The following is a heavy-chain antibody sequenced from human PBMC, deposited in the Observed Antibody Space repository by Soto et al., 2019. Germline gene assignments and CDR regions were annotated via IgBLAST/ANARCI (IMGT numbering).Heavy chain of an antibody. J-gene: IGHJ4*02. CDR2: IKSKSDGGKT. CDR3: TRSGSHTH. D-gene: IGHD1-26*01. Sequence: GGSLRLSCAASGFTFSGAWMNWVRQAPGKGLEWVGRIKSKSDGGKTDYAAPVKGRFTISRDDSKKTLFLQMNSLKTEDTAVYYCTRSGSHTHWGQGTLVTVSS. CDR1: GFTFSGAW. V-gene: IGHV3-15*07.